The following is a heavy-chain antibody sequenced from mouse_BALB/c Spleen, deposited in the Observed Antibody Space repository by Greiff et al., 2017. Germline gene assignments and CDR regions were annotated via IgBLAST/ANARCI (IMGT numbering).Heavy chain of an antibody. J-gene: IGHJ2*01. CDR3: ARSTMTLYYFDY. CDR2: ISSGGGST. Sequence: EVKVEESGGGLVKPGGSLKLSCAASGFAFSSYDMSWVRQTPEKRLEWVAYISSGGGSTYYPDTVKGRFTISRDNAKNTLYLQMSSLKSEDTAMYYCARSTMTLYYFDYWGQGTTLTVSS. D-gene: IGHD2-4*01. V-gene: IGHV5-12-1*01. CDR1: GFAFSSYD.